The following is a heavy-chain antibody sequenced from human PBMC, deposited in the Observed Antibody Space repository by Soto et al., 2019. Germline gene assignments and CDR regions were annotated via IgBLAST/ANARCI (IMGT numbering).Heavy chain of an antibody. D-gene: IGHD4-4*01. V-gene: IGHV4-39*02. J-gene: IGHJ6*02. CDR1: GGSISSSSYY. Sequence: QLQLQESGPGLVKPSETLSLTCTVSGGSISSSSYYWGWIRQPPGKGLEWIGRIYYSGSTYYNPSLKSRVPISVDPSKNRFSLKLSSVTAADTAVYYCARKEVTTLLGMDVWGQGTTVTVSS. CDR2: IYYSGST. CDR3: ARKEVTTLLGMDV.